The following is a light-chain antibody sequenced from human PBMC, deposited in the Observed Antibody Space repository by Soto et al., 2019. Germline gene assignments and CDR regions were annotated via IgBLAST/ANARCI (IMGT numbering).Light chain of an antibody. CDR2: DVS. J-gene: IGLJ1*01. Sequence: QSALTQPRSVSGSPGQSVTISCTGTSSDVGYYSYVSWSQQHPGKAPKLMIYDVSKRPSGVPDRFSGSKSGNTASLTISGLQAEDEADYYCCSFAGSYTLYVFGTGTKLTVL. V-gene: IGLV2-11*01. CDR1: SSDVGYYSY. CDR3: CSFAGSYTLYV.